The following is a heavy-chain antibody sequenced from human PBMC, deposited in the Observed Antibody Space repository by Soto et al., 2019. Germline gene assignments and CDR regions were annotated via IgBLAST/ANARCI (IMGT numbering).Heavy chain of an antibody. CDR3: ARDRGSRNAAYVQH. CDR1: GFTFSSYA. CDR2: ISYDGSNK. D-gene: IGHD3-16*01. Sequence: QVQLVESGGGVVQPGRSLRLSCATSGFTFSSYAMNWVRQAPGKGLARVAVISYDGSNKYYADSVKGRFTISRDNSKNTLYLQMHRLRGEDTAVYYCARDRGSRNAAYVQHWGQGTLVPVSS. V-gene: IGHV3-30-3*01. J-gene: IGHJ1*01.